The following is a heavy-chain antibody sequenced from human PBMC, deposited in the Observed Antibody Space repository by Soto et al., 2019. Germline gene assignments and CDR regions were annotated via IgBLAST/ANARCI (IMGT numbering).Heavy chain of an antibody. J-gene: IGHJ6*02. CDR2: ISSSSSYI. V-gene: IGHV3-21*01. CDR3: ASNYGSGSSLYYYYGMDV. CDR1: GFTFSSYS. Sequence: PGGSLRLSCAASGFTFSSYSMNWVRQAPGKGLEWVSSISSSSSYIYYADSVKGRFTISRDNAKNSLYLQMNSLRAEDTAVYYCASNYGSGSSLYYYYGMDVWGQGTTVTVSS. D-gene: IGHD3-10*01.